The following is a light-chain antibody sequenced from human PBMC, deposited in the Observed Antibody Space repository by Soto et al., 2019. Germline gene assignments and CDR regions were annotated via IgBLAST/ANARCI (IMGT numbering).Light chain of an antibody. J-gene: IGKJ1*01. Sequence: DIQMTQSPSTLSASVGDRVTITCRASQSISSWLAWYQQKPGKAPKLLIYKATSLESGVPSRFRGSRYGTEFTLTISSLQPDYFATYYCQRYNSYPWTFGQGTKVEIK. V-gene: IGKV1-5*03. CDR3: QRYNSYPWT. CDR1: QSISSW. CDR2: KAT.